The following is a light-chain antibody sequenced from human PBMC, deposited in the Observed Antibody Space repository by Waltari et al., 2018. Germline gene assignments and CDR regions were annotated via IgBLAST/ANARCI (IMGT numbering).Light chain of an antibody. V-gene: IGLV2-14*03. CDR2: NVN. CDR1: SSDIGAYNF. Sequence: QSALTQPASVSGSPGQSITISCTGTSSDIGAYNFVSWYQPHPGKVPSVIIYNVNERPSRISRRFSGSKSGNTASLTISGLQPDDEADYYCGSYRGSNIYVFGTGTKVTVL. CDR3: GSYRGSNIYV. J-gene: IGLJ1*01.